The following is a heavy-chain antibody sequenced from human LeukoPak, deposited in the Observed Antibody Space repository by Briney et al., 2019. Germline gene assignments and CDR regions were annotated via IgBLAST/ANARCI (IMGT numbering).Heavy chain of an antibody. CDR3: AKTGSSGWYVEY. Sequence: PGGSLRLSCAASGFTFSSYGTHWVRQAPGKGLDWVAFIRYDGTTKYYADSVKGRLTISRDNSKNTLYLQMNSLRAEDTAVYYCAKTGSSGWYVEYWGQGTLVTVSS. CDR2: IRYDGTTK. V-gene: IGHV3-30*02. D-gene: IGHD6-19*01. CDR1: GFTFSSYG. J-gene: IGHJ4*02.